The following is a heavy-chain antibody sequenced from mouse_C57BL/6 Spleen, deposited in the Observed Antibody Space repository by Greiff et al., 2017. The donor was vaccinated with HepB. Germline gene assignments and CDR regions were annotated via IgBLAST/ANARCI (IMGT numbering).Heavy chain of an antibody. CDR2: IDPENGDT. CDR1: GFNIKDDY. V-gene: IGHV14-4*01. J-gene: IGHJ3*01. Sequence: VQLKQSGAELVRPGASVKLSCTASGFNIKDDYMHWVKQRPEQGLEWIGWIDPENGDTEYASKFQGKATITADTSSNTAYLQLSSLTSEDTAVYYCTTFADPAYWGQGTLVTVSA. CDR3: TTFADPAY.